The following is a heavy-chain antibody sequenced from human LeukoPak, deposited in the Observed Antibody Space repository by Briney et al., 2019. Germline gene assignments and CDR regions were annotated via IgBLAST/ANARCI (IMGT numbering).Heavy chain of an antibody. Sequence: GGSLRLSCAASGFTFDDYGMSWVRQAPGKGLEWVSGMNWNGGRTGYAESVKGRFTISRDNAKNSLYLQMNTLRAEDTALYYCARAVSKSGWYGSVDYWGQGTLVTVSS. V-gene: IGHV3-20*04. CDR2: MNWNGGRT. CDR3: ARAVSKSGWYGSVDY. J-gene: IGHJ4*02. D-gene: IGHD6-19*01. CDR1: GFTFDDYG.